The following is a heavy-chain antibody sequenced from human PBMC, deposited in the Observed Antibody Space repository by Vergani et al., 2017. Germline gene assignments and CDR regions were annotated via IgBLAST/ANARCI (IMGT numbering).Heavy chain of an antibody. Sequence: QVKLVQSGAEVKEPGSSVKVSCKASGGTFSSYAISWVREAPGQGLEWMGGIIPIFGTANYAQKFQGRVTITADESTSTAYMELSSLRSEDTAVYYCARAQGYCSSTSCYPSRFDPWGQGSLVTVSS. CDR3: ARAQGYCSSTSCYPSRFDP. CDR2: IIPIFGTA. CDR1: GGTFSSYA. J-gene: IGHJ5*02. D-gene: IGHD2-2*01. V-gene: IGHV1-69*01.